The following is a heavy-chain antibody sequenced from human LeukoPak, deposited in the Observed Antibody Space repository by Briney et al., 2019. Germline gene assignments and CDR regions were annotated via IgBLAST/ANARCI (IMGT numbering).Heavy chain of an antibody. V-gene: IGHV4-30-2*01. Sequence: SRTLSLTCAVSGGSISSGGYSWSWIRQPPGKGLEWIGYIYHSGSTYYNPSLKSRVTISVDRSKNQFSLKLSSVTAADTAVYYCAAGLAAAGPKSIDYWGQGTLVTVSS. J-gene: IGHJ4*02. D-gene: IGHD6-13*01. CDR1: GGSISSGGYS. CDR2: IYHSGST. CDR3: AAGLAAAGPKSIDY.